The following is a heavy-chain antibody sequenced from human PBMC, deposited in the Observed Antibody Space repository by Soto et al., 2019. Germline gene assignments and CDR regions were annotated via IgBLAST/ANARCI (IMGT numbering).Heavy chain of an antibody. J-gene: IGHJ5*02. D-gene: IGHD3-22*01. Sequence: SETLSLTCVVSGYSISSGYYWAWVRQPPGKELEWIGSIYHSGKTYYKPSLRSRVTVSVDTSKNQFSMKLISVTAADTAVYYCARDKRVTMIGGWIDPWGQGTLVTVSS. CDR2: IYHSGKT. CDR1: GYSISSGYY. CDR3: ARDKRVTMIGGWIDP. V-gene: IGHV4-38-2*02.